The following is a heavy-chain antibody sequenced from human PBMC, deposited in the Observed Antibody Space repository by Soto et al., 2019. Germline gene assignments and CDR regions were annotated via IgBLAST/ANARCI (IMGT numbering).Heavy chain of an antibody. CDR1: GGSISSSSYY. CDR3: ATLRGIGHVSPYFDY. Sequence: SETLSLTCTVSGGSISSSSYYWGWIRQPPGKGLEWIAYIYYTGITNFNPSLKSRVTISMDTSKNQFSLKLRSVTAADTAVYTCATLRGIGHVSPYFDYWAEGLMVTVCS. J-gene: IGHJ4*02. V-gene: IGHV4-61*05. CDR2: IYYTGIT. D-gene: IGHD3-16*01.